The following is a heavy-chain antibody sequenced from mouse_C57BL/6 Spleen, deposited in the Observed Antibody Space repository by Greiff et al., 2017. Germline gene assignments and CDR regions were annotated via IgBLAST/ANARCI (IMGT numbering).Heavy chain of an antibody. CDR1: GFTFSDYG. CDR2: ISSGSSTI. CDR3: ARGDYGYDEAMDY. J-gene: IGHJ4*01. Sequence: EVKLMESGGGLVKPGGSLKLSCAASGFTFSDYGMHWVRQAPEKGLEWVAYISSGSSTIYYADTVKGRFTISRDNAKNTLFLQMTSLRSEDTAMYYCARGDYGYDEAMDYWGQGTSVTVSS. D-gene: IGHD2-2*01. V-gene: IGHV5-17*01.